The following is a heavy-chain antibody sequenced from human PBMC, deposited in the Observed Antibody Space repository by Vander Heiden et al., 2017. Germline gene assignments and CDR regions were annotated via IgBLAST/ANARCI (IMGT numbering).Heavy chain of an antibody. CDR3: AGGAAAANWFDP. D-gene: IGHD6-13*01. V-gene: IGHV3-33*01. CDR1: GLTFSSYG. Sequence: QVQLVESGGGVVQPGRSLRLSCAASGLTFSSYGMHWVRQAPGKGLEWVAVIWYDGSNKYYADSVKGRFTISRDNSKNTLYLQMNSLRAEDTAVYYCAGGAAAANWFDPWGQGTLVTFSS. CDR2: IWYDGSNK. J-gene: IGHJ5*02.